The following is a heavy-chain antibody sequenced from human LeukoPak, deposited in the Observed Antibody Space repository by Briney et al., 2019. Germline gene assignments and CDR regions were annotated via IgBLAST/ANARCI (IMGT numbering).Heavy chain of an antibody. CDR3: ARGYCSSTSWRRAPPYFDY. J-gene: IGHJ4*02. V-gene: IGHV1-18*04. CDR1: GYTFTSYG. Sequence: GASVKVSCKASGYTFTSYGISWVRQAPGQGLEWMGWISAYNGNTNYAQKLQGRVTMTTDTSTSTAYMELRSLRSDDTAVYYCARGYCSSTSWRRAPPYFDYWGQGTLVTVSS. D-gene: IGHD2-2*01. CDR2: ISAYNGNT.